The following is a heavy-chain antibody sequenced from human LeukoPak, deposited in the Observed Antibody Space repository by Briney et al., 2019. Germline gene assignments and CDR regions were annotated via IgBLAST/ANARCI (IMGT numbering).Heavy chain of an antibody. CDR2: ISGSGIST. V-gene: IGHV3-23*01. J-gene: IGHJ4*02. CDR3: AKDLRGYDMDFAY. Sequence: GGSLRLSCAASGFTFSNFAMSWVRQAPGKGLEWGSSISGSGISTYYADSLRGRFTISRDNFKNTLFLQLNSLRAEDTAVYYCAKDLRGYDMDFAYWGQGTLVTVSS. CDR1: GFTFSNFA. D-gene: IGHD5-12*01.